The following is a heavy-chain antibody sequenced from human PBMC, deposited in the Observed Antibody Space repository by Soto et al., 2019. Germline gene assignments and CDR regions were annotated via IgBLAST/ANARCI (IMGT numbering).Heavy chain of an antibody. V-gene: IGHV4-31*03. CDR2: IYYSGST. CDR3: ATPSRLRGTHYDAFDV. CDR1: GGSISSCGYY. D-gene: IGHD2-21*02. Sequence: SEPLSLTCTVSGGSISSCGYYCSWNRHHPGKGLEWIGYIYYSGSTYYNPSLKSRVTVSVDSSKNQFSLKLSSVTAADTAVYYCATPSRLRGTHYDAFDVWGQGTMVTVSS. J-gene: IGHJ3*01.